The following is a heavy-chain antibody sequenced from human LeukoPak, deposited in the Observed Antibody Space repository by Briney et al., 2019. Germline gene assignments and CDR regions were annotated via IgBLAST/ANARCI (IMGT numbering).Heavy chain of an antibody. J-gene: IGHJ4*02. CDR2: VNHSGST. Sequence: SETLSLTCAVYGGSFSGYYWSWIRQPPGKGLEWIGEVNHSGSTNYNPSLKSRVTISVDTSKNQFSLKLSSVTAADTAVYYCARRRITMIVVVTPFDYWGQGTLVTVSS. D-gene: IGHD3-22*01. CDR3: ARRRITMIVVVTPFDY. V-gene: IGHV4-34*01. CDR1: GGSFSGYY.